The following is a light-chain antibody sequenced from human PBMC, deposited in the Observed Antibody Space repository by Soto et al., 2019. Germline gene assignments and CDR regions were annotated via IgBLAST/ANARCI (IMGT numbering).Light chain of an antibody. J-gene: IGLJ1*01. Sequence: QSALTQPPSASGSPGQSVTISCTGTSSDVGGYNYVSWYQQHPGKAPKLMISEVSKRPSGVPDRFSGSKSGNTASLTVSVLQAEDEADYYCSSYAGSNNYVFGTGTKLTVL. CDR2: EVS. CDR3: SSYAGSNNYV. V-gene: IGLV2-8*01. CDR1: SSDVGGYNY.